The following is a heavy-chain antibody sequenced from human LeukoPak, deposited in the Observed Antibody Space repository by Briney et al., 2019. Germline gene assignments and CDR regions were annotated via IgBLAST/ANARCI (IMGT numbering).Heavy chain of an antibody. J-gene: IGHJ6*03. CDR1: GYTFTSYD. CDR3: ARGHRIAMVTRRPYYYYMDV. CDR2: MNPNSGNT. D-gene: IGHD5-18*01. Sequence: ASVKVSCKASGYTFTSYDINWVRQATGQGLEWMGWMNPNSGNTGYAQKFQGRVTMTRNTSISTVYMELSSLRSEDTAVYYCARGHRIAMVTRRPYYYYMDVWGKGATVTVSS. V-gene: IGHV1-8*01.